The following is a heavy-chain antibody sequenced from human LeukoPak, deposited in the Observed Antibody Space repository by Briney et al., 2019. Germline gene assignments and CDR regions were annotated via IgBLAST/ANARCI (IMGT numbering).Heavy chain of an antibody. CDR3: ARGAGNRVSAYDF. V-gene: IGHV3-53*01. CDR1: GYSISSGYY. Sequence: PSETLSLTCAVSGYSISSGYYWGWVRQAPGKGLEWVSVIYSAGTTYYADSVKGRFTISRDSSKNTLYLQMNSLRAEDTAVYYCARGAGNRVSAYDFWGQGTLVTVSS. CDR2: IYSAGTT. J-gene: IGHJ4*02. D-gene: IGHD2/OR15-2a*01.